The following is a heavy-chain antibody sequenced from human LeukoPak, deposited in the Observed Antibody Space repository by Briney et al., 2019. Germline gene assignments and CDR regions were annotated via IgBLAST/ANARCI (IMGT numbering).Heavy chain of an antibody. CDR3: ARDFLGSAVDGMDV. CDR2: ISAYNGNT. V-gene: IGHV1-18*04. Sequence: ASVKVTCKASVYTFTSYGISWVRQAPGQGLEWVGWISAYNGNTHYAQKLQGRVTMTTDTSKSTAYMELRNLRSEDTAADYCARDFLGSAVDGMDVWGKGTTVTVSS. CDR1: VYTFTSYG. J-gene: IGHJ6*04.